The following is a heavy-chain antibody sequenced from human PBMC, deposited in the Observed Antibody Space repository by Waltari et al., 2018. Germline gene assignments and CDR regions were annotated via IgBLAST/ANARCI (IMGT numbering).Heavy chain of an antibody. D-gene: IGHD1-26*01. CDR2: IYYSGST. Sequence: QVQLQESGPGLVKPSETLSLPCTVSGGSISRYYWSWIRQPPGKGLEWIGYIYYSGSTNYNPSLKSRVTISVDTSKNQFSLKLSSVTAADTAVYYCARMFPWELPPGDAFDIWGQGTMVTVSS. V-gene: IGHV4-59*01. J-gene: IGHJ3*02. CDR3: ARMFPWELPPGDAFDI. CDR1: GGSISRYY.